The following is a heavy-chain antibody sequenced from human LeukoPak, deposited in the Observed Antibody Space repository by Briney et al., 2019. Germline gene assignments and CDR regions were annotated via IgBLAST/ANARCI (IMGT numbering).Heavy chain of an antibody. V-gene: IGHV1-69*04. Sequence: ASVKVSCKASGGTFSSYAISWVRQAPGQGLEWMGRIIPIFGIANYAQKFQGRVTITADKSTSTAYMELSSLRSEDTAVYYCARCPPGGSGSYTLCYGMDVWGKGTTVTVSS. J-gene: IGHJ6*04. CDR3: ARCPPGGSGSYTLCYGMDV. D-gene: IGHD3-10*01. CDR2: IIPIFGIA. CDR1: GGTFSSYA.